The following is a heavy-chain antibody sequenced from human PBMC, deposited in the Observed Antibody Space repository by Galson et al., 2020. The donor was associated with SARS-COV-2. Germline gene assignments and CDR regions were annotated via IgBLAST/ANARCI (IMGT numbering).Heavy chain of an antibody. Sequence: GGSLRLSCAASGFTFSSYAMSWVRQAPGKGLEWVSAISGSGGSTYYADSVKGRFTISRDNSKNTLYLQMNSLRAEDTAVYYCAKAAIAVAGHYYYYGMDVWGQGTTVTVSS. V-gene: IGHV3-23*01. D-gene: IGHD6-19*01. CDR3: AKAAIAVAGHYYYYGMDV. J-gene: IGHJ6*02. CDR1: GFTFSSYA. CDR2: ISGSGGST.